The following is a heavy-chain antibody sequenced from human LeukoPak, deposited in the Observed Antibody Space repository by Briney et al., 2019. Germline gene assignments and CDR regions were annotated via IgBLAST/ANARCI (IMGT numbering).Heavy chain of an antibody. J-gene: IGHJ3*02. D-gene: IGHD6-6*01. Sequence: HSGGSLRLSCAASGFTFSSYAMSWVLQAPGKGLVWVSRISTDGSSTNSADSVKGRLTISRDNAKNTLYLQMNSLRAEDTAVYYCVREYSSSSGRAFDMWGQGTMVTVSP. CDR2: ISTDGSST. V-gene: IGHV3-74*01. CDR1: GFTFSSYA. CDR3: VREYSSSSGRAFDM.